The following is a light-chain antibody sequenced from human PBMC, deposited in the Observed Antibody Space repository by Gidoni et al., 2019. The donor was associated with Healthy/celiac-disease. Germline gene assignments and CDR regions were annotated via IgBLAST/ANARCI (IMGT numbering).Light chain of an antibody. V-gene: IGKV3-20*01. CDR1: QSVSSSY. J-gene: IGKJ1*01. Sequence: IVLTHSPGPLSSSPGERATLSCRASQSVSSSYLAWYQQKPGQAPRLLIYGASSRATGIPDRFSGSGSGTDFTLTISRLEPEDFAVYYCQQYGSSPWTFGQGTKVEIK. CDR3: QQYGSSPWT. CDR2: GAS.